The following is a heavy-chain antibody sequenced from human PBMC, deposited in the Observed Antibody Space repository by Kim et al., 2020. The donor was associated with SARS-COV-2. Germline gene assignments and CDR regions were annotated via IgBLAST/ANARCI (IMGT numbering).Heavy chain of an antibody. CDR1: GYSFTSYW. Sequence: GESLKISCKGSGYSFTSYWISWVRQMPGKGLEWMGKIDPSDSYTNYSPSFQGHVTISADKSISTAYLQWSSLKASDTAMYYCARVYSSSWSRTEYFQHWGQGTLVTVSS. CDR2: IDPSDSYT. D-gene: IGHD6-13*01. V-gene: IGHV5-10-1*01. CDR3: ARVYSSSWSRTEYFQH. J-gene: IGHJ1*01.